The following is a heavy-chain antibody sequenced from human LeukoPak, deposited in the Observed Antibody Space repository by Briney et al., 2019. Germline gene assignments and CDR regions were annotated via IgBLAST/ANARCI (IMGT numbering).Heavy chain of an antibody. J-gene: IGHJ4*02. D-gene: IGHD2-2*01. CDR3: TGYCSSTSCYGTHY. CDR2: NYTSGST. V-gene: IGHV4-4*07. CDR1: GGSISSYY. Sequence: SETLSLTCTVSGGSISSYYWSWIRQPAGEGLEWIGRNYTSGSTNYNPSLKSRITMSVDTSKNRFSLKLNSVTAADTALYYCTGYCSSTSCYGTHYWGQGTLVTVSS.